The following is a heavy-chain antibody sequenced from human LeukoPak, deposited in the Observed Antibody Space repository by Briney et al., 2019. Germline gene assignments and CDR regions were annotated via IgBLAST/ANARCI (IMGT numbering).Heavy chain of an antibody. CDR1: GFTFTNYG. V-gene: IGHV3-33*01. CDR2: IYYDENNK. CDR3: ARGGYQPYYYMDV. Sequence: PGGSLRLSCAASGFTFTNYGMHWVRQAPGKGLEWVAVIYYDENNKYYADSVKGRFTISRDNSKKIVYLQMDSLRVDETAVYYCARGGYQPYYYMDVWGKGTTVTVSS. J-gene: IGHJ6*03. D-gene: IGHD2-2*01.